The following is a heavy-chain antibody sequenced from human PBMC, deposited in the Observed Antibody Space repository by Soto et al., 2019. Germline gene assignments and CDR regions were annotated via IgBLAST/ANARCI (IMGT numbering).Heavy chain of an antibody. J-gene: IGHJ5*02. CDR3: ARGGGAPGLGDP. CDR2: ISTSGNT. D-gene: IGHD3-16*01. CDR1: GVSMRNSA. Sequence: QAQLEESGPGLVKPSETLSLICSVSGVSMRNSAWTWIRQSAGRGLEWIGRISTSGNTNYNPSLNGRLTMSVDTSKNPVSLKLTSVTAAGTAVYYCARGGGAPGLGDPWGQGTLVTVSS. V-gene: IGHV4-4*07.